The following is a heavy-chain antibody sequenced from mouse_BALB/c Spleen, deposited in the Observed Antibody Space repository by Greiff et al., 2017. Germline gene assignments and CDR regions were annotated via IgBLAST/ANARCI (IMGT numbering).Heavy chain of an antibody. Sequence: EVKLVESGGALVQPGGSRKLSCAASGFTFSDYGMAWVRQAPGKGPEWVAFISNLAYSIYYADTVTGRFTISRENAKNTLYLEMSSLRSEDTDVYYCARIYYGNPAWFAYWGQGTLVTVSA. J-gene: IGHJ3*01. D-gene: IGHD2-1*01. CDR3: ARIYYGNPAWFAY. CDR2: ISNLAYSI. V-gene: IGHV5-15*02. CDR1: GFTFSDYG.